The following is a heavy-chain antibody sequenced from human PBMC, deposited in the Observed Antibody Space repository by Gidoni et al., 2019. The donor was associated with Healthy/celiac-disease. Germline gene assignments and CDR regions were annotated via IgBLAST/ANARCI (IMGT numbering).Heavy chain of an antibody. CDR1: GFTFSSYG. J-gene: IGHJ4*02. CDR2: IWYDGSNK. D-gene: IGHD6-19*01. Sequence: QVQLVESGGGVVQPGRSLRLSCAASGFTFSSYGMHWVRQAPGKGLEWVAVIWYDGSNKYYADSVKGRFTISRDNSKNTLYLQMNSLRAEDTAVYYCAGSGYSSGWPFDYWGQGTLVTVSS. CDR3: AGSGYSSGWPFDY. V-gene: IGHV3-33*01.